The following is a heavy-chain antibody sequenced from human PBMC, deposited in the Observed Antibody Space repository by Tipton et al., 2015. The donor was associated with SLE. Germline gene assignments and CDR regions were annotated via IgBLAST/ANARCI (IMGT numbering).Heavy chain of an antibody. Sequence: GSLRLSCSASGFTFHNYDMNWVRQAPGGGLEWVSAISTGGGSTYYTASVKGRFTVSRDNAKNSLYLQMSSLRAEDTAVYYCARYDPAPGTFDFWGQGTLVSVSS. J-gene: IGHJ4*02. D-gene: IGHD6-13*01. V-gene: IGHV3-48*03. CDR3: ARYDPAPGTFDF. CDR2: ISTGGGST. CDR1: GFTFHNYD.